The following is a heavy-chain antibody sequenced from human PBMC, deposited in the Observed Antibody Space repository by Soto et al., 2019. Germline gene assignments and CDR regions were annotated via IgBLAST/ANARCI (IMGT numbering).Heavy chain of an antibody. CDR2: IFHTGGT. J-gene: IGHJ4*02. Sequence: QVQLQESGPGLVKPSETLSLTCTVSSDSISGENWWSWVRQPPGMGLEWIGEIFHTGGTNYTPSLKSRVNMEVDKSKNQFSLKLISATAAYTAVYYCARVFSSGSGWMYYFDFWGQGTLVSVSS. D-gene: IGHD6-25*01. CDR1: SDSISGENW. CDR3: ARVFSSGSGWMYYFDF. V-gene: IGHV4-4*02.